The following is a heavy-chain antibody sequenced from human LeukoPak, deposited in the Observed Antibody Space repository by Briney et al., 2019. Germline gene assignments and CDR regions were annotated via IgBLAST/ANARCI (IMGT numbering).Heavy chain of an antibody. CDR3: ARDREEPADYYYYMDV. CDR2: IIPIFGTA. V-gene: IGHV1-69*13. Sequence: SVKVSCKASGGTFSSYAISWVRQAPGQGLEWMGGIIPIFGTANYAQKSQGRVTITADESTSTAYMELSSLRSEDTAVYYCARDREEPADYYYYMDVWGKGTTVTISS. J-gene: IGHJ6*03. D-gene: IGHD1-26*01. CDR1: GGTFSSYA.